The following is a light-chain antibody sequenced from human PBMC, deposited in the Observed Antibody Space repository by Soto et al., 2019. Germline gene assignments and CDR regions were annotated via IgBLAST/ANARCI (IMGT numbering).Light chain of an antibody. Sequence: DIVLTQSPGNLSLSPGERATLSCRASQSVSSSYLAWYQQKPGQAPRLLIYGASSRATGIPNRFSGGGSGTDFTLTISRLEPEDCAVYYCQQYGGSFGGGTKVDIK. CDR1: QSVSSSY. CDR3: QQYGGS. CDR2: GAS. V-gene: IGKV3-20*01. J-gene: IGKJ4*01.